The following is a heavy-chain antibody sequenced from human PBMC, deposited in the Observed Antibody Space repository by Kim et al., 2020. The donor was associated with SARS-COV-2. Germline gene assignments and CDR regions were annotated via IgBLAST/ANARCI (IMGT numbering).Heavy chain of an antibody. CDR2: YYRGST. CDR3: AVIPRY. V-gene: IGHV4-59*01. J-gene: IGHJ4*02. Sequence: YYRGSTTYNPALKSRVTISVDTSKNQFSLKLRSVTAADTAVYYCAVIPRYWGQGTLVTVSS.